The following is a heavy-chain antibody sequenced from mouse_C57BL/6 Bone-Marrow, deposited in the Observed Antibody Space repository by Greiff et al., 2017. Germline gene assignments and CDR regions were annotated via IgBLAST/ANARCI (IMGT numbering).Heavy chain of an antibody. D-gene: IGHD4-1*01. J-gene: IGHJ2*01. V-gene: IGHV5-17*01. Sequence: EVMLVESGGGLVKPGGSLKLSCAASGFTFSDYGMHWVRQAPEKGLEWVAYISSGSSTIYYADTVKGRFTISRDNAKNTLFLHMTSLRSEDTAMYYCARGTVYWGQGTTLTVSS. CDR2: ISSGSSTI. CDR1: GFTFSDYG. CDR3: ARGTVY.